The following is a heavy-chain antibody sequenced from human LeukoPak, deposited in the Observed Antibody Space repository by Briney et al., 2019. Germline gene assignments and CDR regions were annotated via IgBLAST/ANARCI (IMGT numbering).Heavy chain of an antibody. D-gene: IGHD3-16*02. J-gene: IGHJ4*02. V-gene: IGHV4-38-2*01. Sequence: TETLSLTCAVSGYSISSCYYWGWIRQPPGKGPEWIGSIYHSGSTYYNPSLKSRVTISVDTSTNQFSLKLSSVTAADTAVYYCAILYDYVWGSYRYTYRVDYWGQGTLVTVSS. CDR2: IYHSGST. CDR1: GYSISSCYY. CDR3: AILYDYVWGSYRYTYRVDY.